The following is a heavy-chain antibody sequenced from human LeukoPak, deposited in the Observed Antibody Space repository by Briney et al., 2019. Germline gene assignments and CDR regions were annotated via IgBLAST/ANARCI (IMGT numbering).Heavy chain of an antibody. CDR1: GYTFTNYY. Sequence: ASVKVSCKASGYTFTNYYMHWVRQAPGQGLEWMGIINPSIGATTYAQKFQGRVTVTRDTSTTTVYVELNSLTSEDTAVYYCARDLGYTSMGRNLHYGMDVWGQGTTVTVSS. D-gene: IGHD5-18*01. V-gene: IGHV1-46*01. J-gene: IGHJ6*02. CDR3: ARDLGYTSMGRNLHYGMDV. CDR2: INPSIGAT.